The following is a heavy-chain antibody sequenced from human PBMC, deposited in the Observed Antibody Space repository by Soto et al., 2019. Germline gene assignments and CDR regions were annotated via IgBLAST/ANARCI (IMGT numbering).Heavy chain of an antibody. Sequence: SETLALTCTASGASISSGDHYWSWIRQPPGKGLEWIGYIYYSGSTYYNPSLKSRVTISVGTSKNQFSLKLSSVTAADTAVYYCARDIVRGDYYYGMDVWGQGTTVTVSS. CDR2: IYYSGST. CDR3: ARDIVRGDYYYGMDV. D-gene: IGHD3-10*01. CDR1: GASISSGDHY. J-gene: IGHJ6*02. V-gene: IGHV4-30-4*01.